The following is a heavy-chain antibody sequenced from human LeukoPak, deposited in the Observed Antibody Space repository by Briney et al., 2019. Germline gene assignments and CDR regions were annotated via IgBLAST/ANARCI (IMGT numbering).Heavy chain of an antibody. D-gene: IGHD3-3*01. Sequence: SETLSLTCTVSGDSISSYYWSWIRQPPGKGLEWIGYIYYSGSTNYNPSLKSRVTISIDTSKNQFSLKLSSVTAADTAVYYCARGLGGDFWSGFDYWGQGTLVTVSS. J-gene: IGHJ4*02. V-gene: IGHV4-59*08. CDR1: GDSISSYY. CDR3: ARGLGGDFWSGFDY. CDR2: IYYSGST.